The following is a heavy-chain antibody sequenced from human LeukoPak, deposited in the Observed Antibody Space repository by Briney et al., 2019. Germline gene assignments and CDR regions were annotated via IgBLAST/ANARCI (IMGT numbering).Heavy chain of an antibody. CDR2: ISYDGSNK. CDR3: ATLGDDTNGYGDY. D-gene: IGHD2-8*01. CDR1: GFTFSSYT. Sequence: TGGSLRLSCAASGFTFSSYTMNWVRQARGKALECVAVISYDGSNKYYADSVRGRFTISRDNFKNTLYLQMTSLRAEDTAVYYCATLGDDTNGYGDYWGQGTLVTVSS. J-gene: IGHJ4*02. V-gene: IGHV3-30*04.